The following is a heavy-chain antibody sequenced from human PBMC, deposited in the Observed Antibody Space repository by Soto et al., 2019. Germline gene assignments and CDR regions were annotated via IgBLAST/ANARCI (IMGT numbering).Heavy chain of an antibody. J-gene: IGHJ5*02. CDR1: GFTFSSYA. D-gene: IGHD3-10*01. Sequence: EVQLLESGGGLVQPGGSLRLSCAASGFTFSSYAMSWVRQAPGKGLEWVSAISGSGGSTYYADSVKGRFTISRDNSKHTLYLQMNSLRAEDTAVDYCAKDRVQENKWFDPWGQGNLVTVSS. V-gene: IGHV3-23*01. CDR3: AKDRVQENKWFDP. CDR2: ISGSGGST.